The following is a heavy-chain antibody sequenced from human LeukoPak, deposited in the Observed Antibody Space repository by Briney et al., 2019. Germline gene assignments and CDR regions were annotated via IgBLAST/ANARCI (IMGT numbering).Heavy chain of an antibody. Sequence: GGSLRLSCAASGFTFSSYSMNWVRQAPGKGLEWVSSISSSSSYIYYADSVKGRFTISRDNSKNTLYLQMNSLRAEDTAVYYCARDSEYYFDYWGQGTLVTVSS. CDR2: ISSSSSYI. V-gene: IGHV3-21*01. CDR1: GFTFSSYS. J-gene: IGHJ4*02. CDR3: ARDSEYYFDY.